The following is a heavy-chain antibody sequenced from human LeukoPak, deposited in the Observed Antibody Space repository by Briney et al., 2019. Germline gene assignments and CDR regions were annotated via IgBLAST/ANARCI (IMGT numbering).Heavy chain of an antibody. CDR3: ALQLWNGDS. Sequence: GGSLRLSCAASGFTFASYGMAWVRQAPGKGLEWVSSIRNTGTHTHYADSVKGRLTISRDNSKNTLFLQMNSLRAEDTALYYCALQLWNGDSWGQGTRVIVSS. CDR1: GFTFASYG. V-gene: IGHV3-23*01. CDR2: IRNTGTHT. J-gene: IGHJ4*02. D-gene: IGHD2-21*01.